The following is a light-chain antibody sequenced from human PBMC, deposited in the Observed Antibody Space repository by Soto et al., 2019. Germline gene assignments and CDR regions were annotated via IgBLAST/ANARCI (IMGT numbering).Light chain of an antibody. Sequence: EIVLTQSPGTLSLSPGERVTLSCRASQSVSSSYLAWYQQTPGQAPRLLIYGASSRATGIPDRFSGGGSGTDFTLTISRLEPEDFAVYYCQQYGSSPPYTFGQGTKLEIK. CDR1: QSVSSSY. V-gene: IGKV3-20*01. J-gene: IGKJ2*01. CDR3: QQYGSSPPYT. CDR2: GAS.